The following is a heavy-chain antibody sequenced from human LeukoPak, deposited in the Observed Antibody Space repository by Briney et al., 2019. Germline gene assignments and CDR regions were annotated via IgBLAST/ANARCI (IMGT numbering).Heavy chain of an antibody. CDR2: ISSSSSTI. V-gene: IGHV3-48*04. Sequence: GESLKISCRGSGYSFTSYWIGWVRQAPGKGLEWLSYISSSSSTIYYADSVRGRFTISRDNAKNSLYLQINSLRADDTAVYYCARSHQRVGIEDYWGQGTLVTVSS. J-gene: IGHJ4*02. D-gene: IGHD1-26*01. CDR1: GYSFTSYW. CDR3: ARSHQRVGIEDY.